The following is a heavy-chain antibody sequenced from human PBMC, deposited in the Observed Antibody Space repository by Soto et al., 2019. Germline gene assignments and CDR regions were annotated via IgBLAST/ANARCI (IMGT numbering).Heavy chain of an antibody. D-gene: IGHD2-8*01. V-gene: IGHV3-72*01. J-gene: IGHJ4*02. CDR3: ARGPSYATHQHFDY. CDR1: GFTFSDHY. Sequence: QSGGSLRLSCAACGFTFSDHYMDWVRQAPGKGLGWVGRTRNKANSYTTEYAASVKGRFTISRDDSKNSLYLQMNSLKTEDTDVYYCARGPSYATHQHFDYWGQGTLVTVSS. CDR2: TRNKANSYTT.